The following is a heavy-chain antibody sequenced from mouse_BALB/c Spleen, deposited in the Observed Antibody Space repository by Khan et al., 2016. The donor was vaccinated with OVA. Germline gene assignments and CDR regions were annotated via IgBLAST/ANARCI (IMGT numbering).Heavy chain of an antibody. CDR2: INPSTGYT. CDR1: GYTFINYW. Sequence: QVQLQQSGAELAKPGASVKMSCKASGYTFINYWILWIKQRPGQGLEWIGYINPSTGYTAYNQNFKDKATLTADKSSSTAYMQLSSLTSEDSTVYYCARRGLRLDFDYWGQGTTLTVSS. CDR3: ARRGLRLDFDY. D-gene: IGHD1-1*01. V-gene: IGHV1-7*01. J-gene: IGHJ2*01.